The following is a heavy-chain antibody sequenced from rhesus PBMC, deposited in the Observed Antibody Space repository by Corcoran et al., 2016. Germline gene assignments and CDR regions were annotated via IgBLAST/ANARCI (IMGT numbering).Heavy chain of an antibody. CDR2: IFGSIGGT. CDR1: GGSISGGYG. CDR3: ARRYYYDSGYYPY. J-gene: IGHJ4*01. V-gene: IGHV4S7*01. D-gene: IGHD3-28*01. Sequence: QVQLQESGPGLVKPSETLSLTCAVSGGSISGGYGWSWIRQPPGKGLEWIGHIFGSIGGTYYNPSLKSRVTISRDTSKNQFSLKLSSVTAADTAVYYCARRYYYDSGYYPYWGQGVLVTVSS.